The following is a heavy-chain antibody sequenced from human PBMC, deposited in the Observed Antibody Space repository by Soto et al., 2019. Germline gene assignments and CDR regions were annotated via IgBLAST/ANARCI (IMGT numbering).Heavy chain of an antibody. V-gene: IGHV1-8*02. CDR1: GYTFTSND. CDR2: MNPGSGDT. Sequence: GASVKVCCKASGYTFTSNDVSWVRQATGQGLEWMGWMNPGSGDTGYAQKFQGRVTMTRDISIATAYMELNSLTSEDTAIYYCARMESFGSLNWFDPWGQGTLVTVSS. J-gene: IGHJ5*02. D-gene: IGHD5-18*01. CDR3: ARMESFGSLNWFDP.